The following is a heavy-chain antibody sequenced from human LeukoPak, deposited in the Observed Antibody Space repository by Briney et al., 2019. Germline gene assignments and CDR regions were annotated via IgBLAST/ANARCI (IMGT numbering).Heavy chain of an antibody. CDR3: ARRKDSGSFRTPYYYYGMDV. V-gene: IGHV5-51*01. J-gene: IGHJ6*02. D-gene: IGHD1-26*01. CDR2: IYPGDSDT. Sequence: PGESLKISCKGSGYSFTSYWIGWVRQMPGKGLEWMGIIYPGDSDTRYSPSFQGQVTISADKSISTAYLQWSSLKASDTAMYYCARRKDSGSFRTPYYYYGMDVWGQGTTVTVSS. CDR1: GYSFTSYW.